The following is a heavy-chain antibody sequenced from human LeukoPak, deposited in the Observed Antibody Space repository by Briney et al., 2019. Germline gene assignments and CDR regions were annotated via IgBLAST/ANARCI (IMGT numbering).Heavy chain of an antibody. CDR3: ARVEDVANWFDP. D-gene: IGHD2-21*01. Sequence: ASVKVSCKASGYTFTGYYMHWVRQAPGQGLEWMGWINPNSGGTNYAQKFQGRVTMTRDTSISTAYMELSRLRSDDTAVYYCARVEDVANWFDPWGQGTLVTVSS. CDR1: GYTFTGYY. V-gene: IGHV1-2*02. J-gene: IGHJ5*02. CDR2: INPNSGGT.